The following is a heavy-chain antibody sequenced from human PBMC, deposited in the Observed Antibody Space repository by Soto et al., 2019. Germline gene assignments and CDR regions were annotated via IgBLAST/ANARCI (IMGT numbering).Heavy chain of an antibody. V-gene: IGHV1-18*01. Sequence: QGHLLQSGDEVKTPGASVRVSCRASGYPFTSYGISWVRQAPGQGLEWVAWISAYNGNRDTAQKCQGRVTMTLDTSTDTGHMELGDLTSADTVVYYWARGRIVASMHDALEIWGQGTKVTVSS. CDR1: GYPFTSYG. CDR2: ISAYNGNR. D-gene: IGHD5-12*01. CDR3: ARGRIVASMHDALEI. J-gene: IGHJ3*02.